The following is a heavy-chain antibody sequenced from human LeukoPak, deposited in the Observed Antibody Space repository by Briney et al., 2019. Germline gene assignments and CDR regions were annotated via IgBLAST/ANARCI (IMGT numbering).Heavy chain of an antibody. D-gene: IGHD3-3*01. CDR3: ARDGSRDYDFWSGLEGD. Sequence: GASVKVSCKASGGTFSSYAISWVRQAPGQGLEWMGGIIPIFGTANYAQKFQGRVTITADESTSTAYMELSSLRSEDTAVYYCARDGSRDYDFWSGLEGDWGQGTLVTVSS. CDR1: GGTFSSYA. CDR2: IIPIFGTA. J-gene: IGHJ4*02. V-gene: IGHV1-69*13.